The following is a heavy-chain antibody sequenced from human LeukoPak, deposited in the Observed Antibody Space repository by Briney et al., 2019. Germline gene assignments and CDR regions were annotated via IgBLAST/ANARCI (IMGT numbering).Heavy chain of an antibody. J-gene: IGHJ4*02. D-gene: IGHD6-13*01. CDR3: ARHHEAYSSSWYPFYFDY. Sequence: GGSLRLSCAASGFTFSSYGMHWVRQAPGKGLEWVANIKQDGSEKYYVDSVKGRFTISRDNAKNSLYLQMNSLRAEDTAVYYCARHHEAYSSSWYPFYFDYWGQGTLVTVSS. V-gene: IGHV3-7*04. CDR1: GFTFSSYG. CDR2: IKQDGSEK.